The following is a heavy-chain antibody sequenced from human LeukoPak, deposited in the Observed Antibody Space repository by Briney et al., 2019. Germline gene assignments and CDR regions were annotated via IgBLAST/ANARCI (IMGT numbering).Heavy chain of an antibody. D-gene: IGHD2-15*01. CDR1: GFTFNNYA. CDR3: AKGPLYCSGTSCYSVDY. V-gene: IGHV3-30-3*01. CDR2: ISFDGGNK. Sequence: GGSLRLSCAASGFTFNNYAIHWVRQAPGKGLEWVAIISFDGGNKYYADSVKGRFTISRDNSRTTLSLQMNSLRGDDTAEYYCAKGPLYCSGTSCYSVDYWGQGTLVTVSS. J-gene: IGHJ4*02.